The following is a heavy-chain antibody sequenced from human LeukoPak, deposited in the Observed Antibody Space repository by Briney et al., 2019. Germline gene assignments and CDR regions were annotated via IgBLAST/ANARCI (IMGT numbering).Heavy chain of an antibody. J-gene: IGHJ3*02. V-gene: IGHV3-11*05. CDR1: GFSFSEYY. D-gene: IGHD2-2*01. CDR2: ISSGRSGPI. Sequence: GGSLRLSCAASGFSFSEYYMSWIRQAPGKGLEWIAYISSGRSGPIYTNHADSVKGRFSISRDNTKNSLSLQMNSLRAEDTAVYYCAKAFREYSSSTTYSAFDIWGQGTMVTVSS. CDR3: AKAFREYSSSTTYSAFDI.